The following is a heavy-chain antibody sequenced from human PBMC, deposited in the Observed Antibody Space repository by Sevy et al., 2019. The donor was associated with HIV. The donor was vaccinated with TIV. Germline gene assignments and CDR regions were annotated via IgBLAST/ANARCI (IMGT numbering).Heavy chain of an antibody. CDR2: ISASGDTT. Sequence: GGSLRLSCAASGFTFSTYAMSWVRQAPGQGLEWVSAISASGDTTYYADSVKGRFTISRDKSESTLYLQMNSLRAEDTAIYYCTNHYDTGGRLDYFDYWGQGTLVTVSS. D-gene: IGHD3-22*01. CDR1: GFTFSTYA. CDR3: TNHYDTGGRLDYFDY. J-gene: IGHJ4*02. V-gene: IGHV3-23*01.